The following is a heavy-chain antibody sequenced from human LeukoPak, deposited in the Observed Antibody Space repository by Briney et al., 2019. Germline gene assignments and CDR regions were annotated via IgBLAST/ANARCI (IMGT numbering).Heavy chain of an antibody. D-gene: IGHD4-23*01. CDR1: GYTLTELS. CDR3: ATASNYGGNSPADY. Sequence: PAASVKVSCTVSGYTLTELSMHWVRQAPGKGLEWMGGFDPEDGETIYAQKFQGRVTMTEDTSTDTAYMELSSLRSEDTAVYYCATASNYGGNSPADYWGQGTLVTVSS. CDR2: FDPEDGET. V-gene: IGHV1-24*01. J-gene: IGHJ4*02.